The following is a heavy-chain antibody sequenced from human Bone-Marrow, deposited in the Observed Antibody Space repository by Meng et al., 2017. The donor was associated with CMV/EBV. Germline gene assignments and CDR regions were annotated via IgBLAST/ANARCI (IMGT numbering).Heavy chain of an antibody. Sequence: GESLKISCAASGFTFSSYAMSWVRQAPGKGLEWVAVMSYDGSNKYYADSVKGRFTISRDNSKNTLYLQMNSLRAEDTAVYYCARPLYYYDSSGYYHRRYYGMDVWGQGTTVTVSS. CDR1: GFTFSSYA. V-gene: IGHV3-30-3*01. CDR2: MSYDGSNK. CDR3: ARPLYYYDSSGYYHRRYYGMDV. D-gene: IGHD3-22*01. J-gene: IGHJ6*02.